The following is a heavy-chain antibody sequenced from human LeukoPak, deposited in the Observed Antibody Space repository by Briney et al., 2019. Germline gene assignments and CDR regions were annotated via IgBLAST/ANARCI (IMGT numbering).Heavy chain of an antibody. D-gene: IGHD2-15*01. V-gene: IGHV1-2*02. CDR3: ARGYCSGGRCWDAFDI. CDR1: GYTFTGYY. J-gene: IGHJ3*02. Sequence: ASVKVSCKASGYTFTGYYIHWVRQAPGQGLEWMGWIIPNSGGTNYEQKFQDRVTMTRDTSISTAYMELSRLRSDDTAVYYCARGYCSGGRCWDAFDIWGQGTMVTVPS. CDR2: IIPNSGGT.